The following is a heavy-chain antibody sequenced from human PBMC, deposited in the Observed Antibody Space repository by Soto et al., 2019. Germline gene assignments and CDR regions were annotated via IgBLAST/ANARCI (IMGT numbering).Heavy chain of an antibody. Sequence: ASVKVSCKASGYTFINFEISWVRQAAGQGLEWLGWMNPGSGKTGYASKFQGRVAMTRDASTGTSHLDLSSLTSDDTAVYYCARMASAGTLNWFDPWGPGTLVTVSS. D-gene: IGHD6-13*01. CDR1: GYTFINFE. CDR3: ARMASAGTLNWFDP. J-gene: IGHJ5*02. CDR2: MNPGSGKT. V-gene: IGHV1-8*02.